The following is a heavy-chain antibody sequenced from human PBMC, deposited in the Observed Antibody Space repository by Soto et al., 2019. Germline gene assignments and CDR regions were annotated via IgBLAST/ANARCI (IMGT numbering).Heavy chain of an antibody. V-gene: IGHV1-2*02. J-gene: IGHJ4*02. CDR3: ARRVDSNGYNYLSYFDY. Sequence: ASVKVSCKASGYTFTGYYMHWVRQAPGQGLEWMGWINPNSGGTNYAQKFQGRVTMTRDTSISTAYMELSRLRSDDTAVYYCARRVDSNGYNYLSYFDYWGQGTLVTVSS. CDR2: INPNSGGT. D-gene: IGHD3-22*01. CDR1: GYTFTGYY.